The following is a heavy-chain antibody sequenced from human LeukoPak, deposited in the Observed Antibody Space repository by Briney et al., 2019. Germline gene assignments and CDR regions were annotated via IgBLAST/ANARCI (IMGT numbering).Heavy chain of an antibody. Sequence: GGSLRLSCAASGFTFSSYSMNWVRQAPGKGLEWVSYISSSSSTIYYADSVKGRFTISRDNAKNSLYLQMNSLRAEDTAVYYCARDFLGVYYDILTGLEYYYYYMDVWGKGTTVTVSS. V-gene: IGHV3-48*04. D-gene: IGHD3-9*01. CDR1: GFTFSSYS. J-gene: IGHJ6*03. CDR3: ARDFLGVYYDILTGLEYYYYYMDV. CDR2: ISSSSSTI.